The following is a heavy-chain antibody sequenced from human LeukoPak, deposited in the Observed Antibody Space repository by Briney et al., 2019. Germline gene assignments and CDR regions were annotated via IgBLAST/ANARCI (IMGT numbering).Heavy chain of an antibody. J-gene: IGHJ4*02. V-gene: IGHV1-69*13. Sequence: SVEVSCKASARTFSSYAISWERHAPGQVLEWKGGIIPIFGTANYAQKFQGRVTITADESTSTAYMELSSLRSEDTAVYYCARGLFCVEIFDYWGQGTLVTVSS. CDR2: IIPIFGTA. D-gene: IGHD3-3*01. CDR1: ARTFSSYA. CDR3: ARGLFCVEIFDY.